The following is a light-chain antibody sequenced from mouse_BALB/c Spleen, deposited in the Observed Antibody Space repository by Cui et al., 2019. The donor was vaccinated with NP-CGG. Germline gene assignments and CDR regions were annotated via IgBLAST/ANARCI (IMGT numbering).Light chain of an antibody. CDR2: GTN. J-gene: IGLJ1*01. V-gene: IGLV1*01. CDR3: ALWYSNHWV. CDR1: TGAVTTSNY. Sequence: AVVTQESALTTSPGETVTLTCRSSTGAVTTSNYPNWVQEKPDHLFTGLIGGTNNRAPGVPARFSGSLIGDKAALTITGAQTEDEAIYFCALWYSNHWVFGGGTKLTVL.